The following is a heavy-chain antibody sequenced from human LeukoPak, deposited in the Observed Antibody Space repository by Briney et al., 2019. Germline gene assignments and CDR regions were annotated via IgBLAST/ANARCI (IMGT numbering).Heavy chain of an antibody. CDR1: GYTFTSYG. CDR3: ARDYTRREMATIIRIWDY. CDR2: ISAYNGNT. V-gene: IGHV1-18*01. Sequence: GASVKVSCKASGYTFTSYGISWVRQAPGQGLEWMGWISAYNGNTNYAQKLQGRVTMTTDTSASTAYMELRSLRSDDTAVYYCARDYTRREMATIIRIWDYWGQGTLVTVSS. J-gene: IGHJ4*02. D-gene: IGHD5-24*01.